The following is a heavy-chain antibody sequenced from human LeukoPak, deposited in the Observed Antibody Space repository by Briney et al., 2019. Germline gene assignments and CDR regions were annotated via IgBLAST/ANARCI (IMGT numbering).Heavy chain of an antibody. CDR2: INSDGSIT. CDR3: ARENFMIY. J-gene: IGHJ4*02. D-gene: IGHD3-16*01. CDR1: GFTFSIAW. V-gene: IGHV3-74*01. Sequence: GGSLRLSCAASGFTFSIAWMHWVRQAPGKGLMWVSRINSDGSITSYADSVKGRFTISRDNAKNTLYPQMSSLRAEDTAVYYCARENFMIYWGQGTLVTVSS.